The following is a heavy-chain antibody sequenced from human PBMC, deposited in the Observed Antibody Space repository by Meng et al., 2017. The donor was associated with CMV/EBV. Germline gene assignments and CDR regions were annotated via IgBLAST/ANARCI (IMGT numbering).Heavy chain of an antibody. CDR1: AGSVSSGSYY. D-gene: IGHD2-2*01. CDR3: ARDQGYCSSTSCLEGAFDI. V-gene: IGHV4-61*01. Sequence: PESLSLTCTVSAGSVSSGSYYWSWLLHPPGKGLEWIGYIYYSGSTNYNPSLKSRVTISVDTSKNQFSLKLSSVTAADTAVYYCARDQGYCSSTSCLEGAFDIWGQGTMVTVSS. CDR2: IYYSGST. J-gene: IGHJ3*02.